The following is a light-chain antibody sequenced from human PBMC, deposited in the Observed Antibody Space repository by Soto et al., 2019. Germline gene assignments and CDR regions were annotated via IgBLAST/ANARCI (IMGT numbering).Light chain of an antibody. CDR1: SSDIGAYDY. CDR2: EVN. Sequence: QSALAQPASLSGSPGQSITISCTGTSSDIGAYDYVSWFQQHPGKAPKLMISEVNNRPSGVSNRFSGSKSGNTAYLTVSGLQAEDEADYYCTSHAGTINFPYIFGTGTKVTVL. CDR3: TSHAGTINFPYI. V-gene: IGLV2-14*01. J-gene: IGLJ1*01.